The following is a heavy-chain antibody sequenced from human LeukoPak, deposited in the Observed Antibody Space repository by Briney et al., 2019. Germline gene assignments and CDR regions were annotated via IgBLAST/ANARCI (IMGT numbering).Heavy chain of an antibody. CDR3: ARSSSSGFDY. V-gene: IGHV4-34*01. CDR1: GGSFSGYY. CDR2: INHSGST. D-gene: IGHD6-6*01. Sequence: SETLSLTCAVYGGSFSGYYWSWIRQPPGKGLEWIGEINHSGSTNYNPSLKSRVTISVDTSKNQFSLKLSSVTAADTAVYYCARSSSSGFDYWRQGTLVTVSS. J-gene: IGHJ4*02.